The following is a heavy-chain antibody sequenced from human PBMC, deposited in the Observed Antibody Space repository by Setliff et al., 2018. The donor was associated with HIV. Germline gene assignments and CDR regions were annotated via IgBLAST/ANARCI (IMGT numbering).Heavy chain of an antibody. J-gene: IGHJ4*02. CDR3: ATGFWSAIRGAFDY. CDR1: GYTFTDYY. CDR2: VDPQDGQT. V-gene: IGHV1-69-2*01. D-gene: IGHD3-3*01. Sequence: ASVKVSCKASGYTFTDYYIHWVQQAPGKGLEWMGRVDPQDGQTTYAEKFLYAEKFQGRVTLTADTATDTAYMEVSSLRSEDTAVYYCATGFWSAIRGAFDYWGQGTLVTVSS.